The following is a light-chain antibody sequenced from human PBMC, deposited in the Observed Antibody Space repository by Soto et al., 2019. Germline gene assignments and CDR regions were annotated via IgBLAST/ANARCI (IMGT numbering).Light chain of an antibody. CDR1: QSVSSY. CDR3: QQRRNCPPCMYT. CDR2: DAS. V-gene: IGKV3-11*01. Sequence: EMVLTQSPATLSLSPGERATLSCRASQSVSSYLAWYQQKPVQAPRLLIYDASNRATGIPARFSGSGSGTDFTLTISSLEPEDCVVYYCQQRRNCPPCMYTFGQGTKLDIK. J-gene: IGKJ2*01.